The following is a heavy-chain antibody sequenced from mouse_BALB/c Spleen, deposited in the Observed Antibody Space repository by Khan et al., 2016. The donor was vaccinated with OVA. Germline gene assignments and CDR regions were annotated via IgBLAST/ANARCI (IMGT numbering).Heavy chain of an antibody. J-gene: IGHJ4*01. CDR3: TRSNYYGNSLYAMDY. CDR1: GYTFTSYW. V-gene: IGHV1S41*01. D-gene: IGHD1-1*01. CDR2: VSPGSGSP. Sequence: DLVKPGASVKMSCKASGYTFTSYWINWIKQRPGQGLEWIGRVSPGSGSPSYNEIFKGKATVTVDKSSSTAYIQLNSLSSEDSAVYVCTRSNYYGNSLYAMDYWGQGTSVTVSS.